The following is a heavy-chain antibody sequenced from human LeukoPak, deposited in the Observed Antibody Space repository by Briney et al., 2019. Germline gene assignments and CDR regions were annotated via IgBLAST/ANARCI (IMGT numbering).Heavy chain of an antibody. J-gene: IGHJ4*02. CDR3: ARAPITSPFYFDY. Sequence: GGSLRPSCTASGFPLDEHGISWVRQVPRKGLEWVSGINWSGGRTGYPDPLRGRLTISRDNAKNSLYLQMDSLRAEDTALYYCARAPITSPFYFDYWGQGTLVTVSS. D-gene: IGHD2-2*01. CDR1: GFPLDEHG. CDR2: INWSGGRT. V-gene: IGHV3-20*04.